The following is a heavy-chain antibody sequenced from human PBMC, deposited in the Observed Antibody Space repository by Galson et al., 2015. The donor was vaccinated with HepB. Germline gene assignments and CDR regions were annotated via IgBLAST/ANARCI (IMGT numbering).Heavy chain of an antibody. Sequence: SLRLSCAASGFTFSDYHMSWIRQAPGKGLELVSYISGNSLYTNSEDSVKGRFTISRDNAKNSLYLQMNSLRADDTAVFYCARGSPVTTYAFDMWGQGTMVTVSS. CDR1: GFTFSDYH. V-gene: IGHV3-11*06. J-gene: IGHJ3*02. D-gene: IGHD4-17*01. CDR2: ISGNSLYT. CDR3: ARGSPVTTYAFDM.